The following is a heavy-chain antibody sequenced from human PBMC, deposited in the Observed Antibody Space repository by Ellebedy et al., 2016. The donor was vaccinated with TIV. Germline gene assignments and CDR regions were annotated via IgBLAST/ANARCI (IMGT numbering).Heavy chain of an antibody. Sequence: GGSLRLXXAASGFTFSSYSMNWVRQAPGKGLEWVSSISSSSSYIYYAVSVKGRFTISRDNAKNSLYLQMNSLRAEDTAVYYCARNVDFDYWGQGTLVTVSS. J-gene: IGHJ4*02. CDR2: ISSSSSYI. V-gene: IGHV3-21*01. CDR3: ARNVDFDY. CDR1: GFTFSSYS.